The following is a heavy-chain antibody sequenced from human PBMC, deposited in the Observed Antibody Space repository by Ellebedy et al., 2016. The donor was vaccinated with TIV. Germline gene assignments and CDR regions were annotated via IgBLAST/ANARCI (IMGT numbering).Heavy chain of an antibody. CDR3: ANNLPRTGDFDY. CDR1: GGTFSSYA. CDR2: IIPILGIA. J-gene: IGHJ4*02. D-gene: IGHD7-27*01. V-gene: IGHV1-69*04. Sequence: ASVKVSCKASGGTFSSYAISWVRQAPGQGLEWMGRIIPILGIANYAQKFQGRVTMTRDTFINTAYMELRSLTSEDTAVYYCANNLPRTGDFDYWGQGTLVTVSS.